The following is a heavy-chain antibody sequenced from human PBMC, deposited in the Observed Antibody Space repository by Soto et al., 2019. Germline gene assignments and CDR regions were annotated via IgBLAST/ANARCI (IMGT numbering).Heavy chain of an antibody. V-gene: IGHV3-11*06. CDR1: GFTFSDYY. Sequence: QVQLVESGGGLVKPGGSLRLSCAASGFTFSDYYMSWIRQAPGKGLEWVSYISSSSSYTNYADSVKGRFTISRDNAKNSLYLQMNSLRAGDTAVYYCARGVDYDFWSGPRVGMDVWGQGTTVTVSS. D-gene: IGHD3-3*01. CDR2: ISSSSSYT. CDR3: ARGVDYDFWSGPRVGMDV. J-gene: IGHJ6*02.